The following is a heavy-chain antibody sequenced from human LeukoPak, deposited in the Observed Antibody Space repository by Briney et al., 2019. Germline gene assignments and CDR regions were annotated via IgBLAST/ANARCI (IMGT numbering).Heavy chain of an antibody. V-gene: IGHV3-7*01. Sequence: GGSLRLSCAASGFTLSINWMTWGRQAPGRGREWGASVKKDASEKYYVDSVKGRFTISRDNSKNTLYVQMRSLRAEDTAVYYCAKNSDLWSEYHTLDYWGQETQVTVAS. D-gene: IGHD3-3*01. CDR1: GFTLSINW. CDR2: VKKDASEK. CDR3: AKNSDLWSEYHTLDY. J-gene: IGHJ4*02.